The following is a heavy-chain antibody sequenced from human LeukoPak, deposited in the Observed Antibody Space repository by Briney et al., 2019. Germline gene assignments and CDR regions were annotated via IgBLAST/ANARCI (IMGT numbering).Heavy chain of an antibody. D-gene: IGHD6-13*01. Sequence: SVKVSCKASGGTFSSYAISWVRPAPGQGLEWMGGIIPIFGTANYAQKFQGRVTITADESTSTAYMELRSLRSDDTAVYYCARVAAAGNWFDPWGQGTLVTVSS. V-gene: IGHV1-69*13. CDR3: ARVAAAGNWFDP. J-gene: IGHJ5*02. CDR2: IIPIFGTA. CDR1: GGTFSSYA.